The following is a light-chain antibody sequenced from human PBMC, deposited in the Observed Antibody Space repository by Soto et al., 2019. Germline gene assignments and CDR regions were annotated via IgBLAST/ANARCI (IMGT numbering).Light chain of an antibody. Sequence: QSVLTQPPSVSGAPGQRVTVSCTGSSSKSGAGYNVHWYQQLPGTAPKLLINGNSNRPSGVPDRFSASKSGTSASLAITGLQAEDEADYYCQSYDSSLSASVFGGGTKLTVL. CDR3: QSYDSSLSASV. J-gene: IGLJ2*01. CDR2: GNS. CDR1: SSKSGAGYN. V-gene: IGLV1-40*01.